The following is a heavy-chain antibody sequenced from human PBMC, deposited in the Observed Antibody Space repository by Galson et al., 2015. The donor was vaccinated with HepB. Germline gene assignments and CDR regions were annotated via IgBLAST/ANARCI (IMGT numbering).Heavy chain of an antibody. D-gene: IGHD3-22*01. CDR2: IYTSGST. J-gene: IGHJ3*02. Sequence: TLSLTCTVSGGSISSGSYYWSWIRQPAGKGLEWIGRIYTSGSTNYNPSLKSRVTMSVDTSKNQFSLKLSSVTAADTAVYYCARDADYYDSSGYYRKLHDAFDIWGQGTMVTVSS. CDR3: ARDADYYDSSGYYRKLHDAFDI. CDR1: GGSISSGSYY. V-gene: IGHV4-61*02.